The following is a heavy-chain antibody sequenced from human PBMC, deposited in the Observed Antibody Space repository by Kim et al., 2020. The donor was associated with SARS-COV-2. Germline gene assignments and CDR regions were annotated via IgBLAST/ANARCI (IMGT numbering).Heavy chain of an antibody. J-gene: IGHJ4*02. CDR2: IYSGGTT. V-gene: IGHV3-53*01. CDR1: DLTVSSNY. CDR3: ATRSRSGGYSGYGN. Sequence: GGSLRLSCAASDLTVSSNYMSWVRQAPGKGLEWVSVIYSGGTTYYADSVKGRFTISRDNSKNTLYLQMNSLRAEDTAVYYCATRSRSGGYSGYGNWGQGTLVTVSS. D-gene: IGHD5-12*01.